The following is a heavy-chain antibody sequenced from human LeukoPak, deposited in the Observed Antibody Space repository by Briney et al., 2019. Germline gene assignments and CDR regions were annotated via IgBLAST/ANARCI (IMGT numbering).Heavy chain of an antibody. D-gene: IGHD6-6*01. Sequence: SETLSLTCTVSGGSLSNYYWSWIRQPPAKGLEWIGYIFYSRSTNYNPSLKSRVTISVDTSKNQFSLKLSSVTAADTAVYYCARYSSSSGRSFYYYGMDVWGQGTTVTVSS. CDR1: GGSLSNYY. CDR2: IFYSRST. CDR3: ARYSSSSGRSFYYYGMDV. V-gene: IGHV4-59*01. J-gene: IGHJ6*02.